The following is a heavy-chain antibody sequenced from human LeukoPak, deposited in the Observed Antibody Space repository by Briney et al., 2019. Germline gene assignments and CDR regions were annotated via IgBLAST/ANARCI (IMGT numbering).Heavy chain of an antibody. CDR2: IYPGDSDT. Sequence: KPGESLKISCKGSGYSLTNYWIGWVRQMPGKGLEWMGIIYPGDSDTRYSPSFQGQVTISADKSISTAYLQWSTLKASDTAIYYCARGGTTDSDNWFDTWGQGTLVTASS. J-gene: IGHJ5*02. V-gene: IGHV5-51*01. CDR1: GYSLTNYW. CDR3: ARGGTTDSDNWFDT. D-gene: IGHD4-11*01.